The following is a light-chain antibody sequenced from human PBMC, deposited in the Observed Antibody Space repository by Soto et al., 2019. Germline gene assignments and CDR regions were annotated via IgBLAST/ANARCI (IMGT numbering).Light chain of an antibody. CDR1: QSISSW. V-gene: IGKV1-5*01. J-gene: IGKJ1*01. CDR2: DAS. Sequence: DRQMTQSPSTLSASIGDRGTITCGASQSISSWLAWYQQKPGKAPKLLIYDASSLESGVPSRFSGSGSGTDFTLTISSLQPEDFATYSCQQSYSMPRTFGQGTKVDIK. CDR3: QQSYSMPRT.